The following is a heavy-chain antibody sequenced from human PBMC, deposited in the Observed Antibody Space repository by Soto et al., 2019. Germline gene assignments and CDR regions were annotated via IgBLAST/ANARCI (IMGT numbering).Heavy chain of an antibody. D-gene: IGHD3-22*01. CDR1: GGTFSSYA. V-gene: IGHV1-69*13. CDR3: ARSDSSGYYHAFDI. CDR2: IIPIFGTA. Sequence: AASVKVSCKASGGTFSSYAISWVRQAPGQGLEWMGGIIPIFGTANYAQKFQGRVTITADESTSTAYMELSSLRSEDTAVYYCARSDSSGYYHAFDIWGQGTMVTVSS. J-gene: IGHJ3*02.